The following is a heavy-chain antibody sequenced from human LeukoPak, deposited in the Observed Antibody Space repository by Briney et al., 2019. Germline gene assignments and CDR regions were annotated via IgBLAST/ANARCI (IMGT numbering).Heavy chain of an antibody. J-gene: IGHJ4*02. CDR2: ISSSSSYI. D-gene: IGHD3-22*01. Sequence: PGGSLSLSCAASVFAFSSYSMNCVREAPGKGVQWVSSISSSSSYIYYADSVKGRFTISRDNAKNPLYLQMNSLRAEDTAVYYCARAYYDSSGYCTGYWGQGTLVTVSS. CDR3: ARAYYDSSGYCTGY. V-gene: IGHV3-21*01. CDR1: VFAFSSYS.